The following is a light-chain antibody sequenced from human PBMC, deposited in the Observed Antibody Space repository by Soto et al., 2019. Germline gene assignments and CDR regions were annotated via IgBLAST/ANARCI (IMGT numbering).Light chain of an antibody. CDR1: QSVDSN. CDR2: GAS. J-gene: IGKJ1*01. V-gene: IGKV3-20*01. Sequence: EILMTQSPATLSVSPGERATLSCRASQSVDSNLAWYQQKPGQAPRLLIYGASSRAIHTPDRFSGSGSGTDFTLTITRLEPEDFAVYFCLQYGGLPRTFGQGTKVDIK. CDR3: LQYGGLPRT.